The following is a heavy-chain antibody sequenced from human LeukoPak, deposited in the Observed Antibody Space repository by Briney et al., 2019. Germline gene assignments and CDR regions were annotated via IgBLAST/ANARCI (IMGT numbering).Heavy chain of an antibody. J-gene: IGHJ4*02. CDR2: INHSGST. V-gene: IGHV4-34*01. Sequence: SKTLSLTCAVYGGSFSGYYWSWIRQPPGKGLEWIGEINHSGSTNYNPSLKSRVTISVDTSKNQFSLKLSSVTAADTAVYYCARGKGATIFGVVIKYYFDYWGQGTLVTVSS. CDR1: GGSFSGYY. CDR3: ARGKGATIFGVVIKYYFDY. D-gene: IGHD3-3*01.